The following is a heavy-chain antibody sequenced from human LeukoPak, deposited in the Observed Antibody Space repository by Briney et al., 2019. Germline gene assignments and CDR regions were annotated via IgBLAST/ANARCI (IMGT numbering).Heavy chain of an antibody. CDR1: GFTFSSYA. Sequence: GGSLRLSCAASGFTFSSYAMRWVRQAPQKGLEWVSAISASGGNTYYADSVKGRFTVSRDNSKNTLYLQMNSLRAEDTAIYYCAKTNKRDDILIWGQGTLVTVSS. CDR3: AKTNKRDDILI. V-gene: IGHV3-23*01. CDR2: ISASGGNT. J-gene: IGHJ4*02. D-gene: IGHD3-9*01.